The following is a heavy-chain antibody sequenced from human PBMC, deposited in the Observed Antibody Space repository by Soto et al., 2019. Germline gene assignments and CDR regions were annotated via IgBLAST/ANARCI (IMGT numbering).Heavy chain of an antibody. D-gene: IGHD3-9*01. J-gene: IGHJ6*02. CDR2: ISGSGGST. Sequence: GGSLRLSCAASGFTFSSYAMSWVRQAPGKGLEWVSAISGSGGSTYYADSVKGRFTISRDNSKNTLYLQMNSLRAEDTAVYYCAKRIFNYDILTGYQRDYYYYGMDVWGQGTTVTVS. V-gene: IGHV3-23*01. CDR3: AKRIFNYDILTGYQRDYYYYGMDV. CDR1: GFTFSSYA.